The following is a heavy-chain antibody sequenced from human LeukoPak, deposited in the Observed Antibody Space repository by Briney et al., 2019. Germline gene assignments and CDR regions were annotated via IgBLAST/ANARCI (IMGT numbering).Heavy chain of an antibody. J-gene: IGHJ5*02. CDR2: IKEDGSLK. V-gene: IGHV3-7*03. CDR1: GFTFSNSW. D-gene: IGHD1-26*01. CDR3: ARGSGWLDP. Sequence: PGGSLRLSCAASGFTFSNSWMTWVRQAPGNGLEWVANIKEDGSLKYYVDSVKGRFTISRDNAKNSLYLQMNSLRVEDRAGYYCARGSGWLDPWGQGTLVTVFS.